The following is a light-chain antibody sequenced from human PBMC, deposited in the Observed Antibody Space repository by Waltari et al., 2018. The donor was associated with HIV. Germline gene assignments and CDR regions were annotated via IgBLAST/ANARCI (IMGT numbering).Light chain of an antibody. CDR2: ATS. Sequence: DIPKTQSPSSLTASVGDRVTIPCRASQSITTYLNWYQQKPGKAPKLLIYATSSLQSGVPSRFSGSGSGTDFTLTISSLQPEDFATYYCQQSYSSPRTFGQGTKVEI. J-gene: IGKJ1*01. V-gene: IGKV1-39*01. CDR3: QQSYSSPRT. CDR1: QSITTY.